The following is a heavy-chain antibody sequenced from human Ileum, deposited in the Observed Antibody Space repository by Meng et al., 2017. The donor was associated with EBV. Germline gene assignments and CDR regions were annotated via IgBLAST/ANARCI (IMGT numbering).Heavy chain of an antibody. CDR1: GYTFINHD. CDR3: ARGSGAGGRDWFDP. CDR2: MNSNSGNT. Sequence: QVQLLQSGDEVKKPGASVKVSCKAFGYTFINHDIDWFRQAPGQGLEWMGWMNSNSGNTGYGQKFQDRVTMTRNTSISTAYMELRSLTSEDTALYYCARGSGAGGRDWFDPWGQGTLVTVSS. J-gene: IGHJ5*02. D-gene: IGHD3-16*01. V-gene: IGHV1-8*02.